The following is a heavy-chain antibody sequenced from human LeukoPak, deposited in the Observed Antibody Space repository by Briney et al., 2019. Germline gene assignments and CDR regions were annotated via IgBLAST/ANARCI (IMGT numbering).Heavy chain of an antibody. D-gene: IGHD1-1*01. J-gene: IGHJ3*02. V-gene: IGHV4-31*03. Sequence: SQTLSLTCTVSGDSISSGGDYWNWIRQRPGTGLEWIGYIYSSGTTYHNPSLKSRVSMAVNPSKNQFSLNLGSVTAADTAVYYCARGLNVQDDLDAFDIWGQGTVVTVSS. CDR2: IYSSGTT. CDR1: GDSISSGGDY. CDR3: ARGLNVQDDLDAFDI.